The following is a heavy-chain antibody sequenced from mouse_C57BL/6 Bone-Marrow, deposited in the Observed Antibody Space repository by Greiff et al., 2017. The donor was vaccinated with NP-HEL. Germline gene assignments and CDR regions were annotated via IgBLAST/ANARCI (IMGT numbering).Heavy chain of an antibody. CDR3: AVHYYGSPHWYFDV. V-gene: IGHV1-76*01. CDR2: IYPGSGNT. J-gene: IGHJ1*03. CDR1: GYTFTDYY. Sequence: QVQLQQSGAELVRPGASVKLSCKASGYTFTDYYINWVKQRPGQGLEWIARIYPGSGNTYYNEKFKGKATLTAEKSSSTAYMQLSSLTSEDSAVYFCAVHYYGSPHWYFDVWGTGTTVTVSS. D-gene: IGHD1-1*01.